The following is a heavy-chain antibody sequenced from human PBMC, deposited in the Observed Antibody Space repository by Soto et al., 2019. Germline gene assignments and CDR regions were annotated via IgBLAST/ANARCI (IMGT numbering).Heavy chain of an antibody. CDR3: AGGGEEWDAFNI. CDR2: ISPMFGTS. Sequence: SVKVSCKASGGTFSIYTISWVRQAPGQGLEWMGGISPMFGTSNYAQTFQGRVTITADESTSTAYMELSGLRSDDTAVYYCAGGGEEWDAFNIWGKGKMVTVSS. CDR1: GGTFSIYT. V-gene: IGHV1-69*13. D-gene: IGHD3-10*01. J-gene: IGHJ3*02.